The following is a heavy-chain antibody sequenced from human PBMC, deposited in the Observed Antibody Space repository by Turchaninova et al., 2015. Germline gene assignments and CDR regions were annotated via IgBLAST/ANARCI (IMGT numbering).Heavy chain of an antibody. CDR3: AGGTYYYYMDV. V-gene: IGHV3-48*03. J-gene: IGHJ6*03. Sequence: GGWLMQPGGSVRLPCAAYGFTFSFCERNWVRQAPGKGLEWVSYISSSGGPIHYADSVKGRFTISRDNAKNSLSLQMNSLRAEDTAVYYCAGGTYYYYMDVWGKGTTVTVSS. CDR1: GFTFSFCE. D-gene: IGHD3-16*01. CDR2: ISSSGGPI.